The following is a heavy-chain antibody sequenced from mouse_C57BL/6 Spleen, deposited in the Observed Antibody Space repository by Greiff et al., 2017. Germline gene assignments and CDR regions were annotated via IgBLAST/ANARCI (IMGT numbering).Heavy chain of an antibody. V-gene: IGHV1-55*01. CDR1: GYTFTSYW. J-gene: IGHJ4*01. CDR3: ARRILQYPYALDY. CDR2: IHPGSGST. Sequence: VQLQQSGAELVKPGASVKMSCKASGYTFTSYWITWVKQRPGQGLEWIGDIHPGSGSTNYNEKFKRKASLTVDTSSSTAYMQLSSLTSEDSAVYYGARRILQYPYALDYWGQGTSVTVSS. D-gene: IGHD1-1*01.